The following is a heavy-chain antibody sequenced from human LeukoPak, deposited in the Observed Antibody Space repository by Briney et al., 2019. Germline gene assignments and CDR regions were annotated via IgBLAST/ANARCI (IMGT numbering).Heavy chain of an antibody. CDR3: ARDRRLGELNKVDY. CDR1: GFTFSSYW. D-gene: IGHD3-16*01. V-gene: IGHV3-7*01. Sequence: HPGGSLRLSCAASGFTFSSYWMSWVRQAPGKGLEWVANIKQDGSEKYYVDSVKGRFTISRDNAKNSLYLQMNSLRAEDTAVYYCARDRRLGELNKVDYWGQGTLVTVSS. CDR2: IKQDGSEK. J-gene: IGHJ4*02.